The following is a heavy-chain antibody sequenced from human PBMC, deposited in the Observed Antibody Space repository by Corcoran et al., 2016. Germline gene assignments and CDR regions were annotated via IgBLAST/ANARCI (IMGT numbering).Heavy chain of an antibody. Sequence: QVQLVQSGAEVKKPGSSVKVSCKASGGTFSSYAISWVRQAPGQGLEWMGGIIPIFGTANYAQKFQGRVTITADKSTSTAYMELSSLRSEDTTVYYWSFDLGEPLPYDAFDIWGQGTMVTVSS. D-gene: IGHD1-26*01. CDR3: SFDLGEPLPYDAFDI. V-gene: IGHV1-69*06. J-gene: IGHJ3*02. CDR2: IIPIFGTA. CDR1: GGTFSSYA.